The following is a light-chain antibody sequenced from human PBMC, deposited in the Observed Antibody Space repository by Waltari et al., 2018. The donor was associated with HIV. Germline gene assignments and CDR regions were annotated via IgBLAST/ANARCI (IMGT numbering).Light chain of an antibody. CDR2: RNN. CDR3: AAWDDSLSGYV. CDR1: SPRTGINY. J-gene: IGLJ1*01. V-gene: IGLV1-47*01. Sequence: QSVLTQPPSASGTPGQRVTISCSGSSPRTGINYAYWYQQLPGTAPKLLIYRNNQRPSGVPDRVSGSKSGTSASLAISGLRSEDEADYYCAAWDDSLSGYVFGTGTKVTVL.